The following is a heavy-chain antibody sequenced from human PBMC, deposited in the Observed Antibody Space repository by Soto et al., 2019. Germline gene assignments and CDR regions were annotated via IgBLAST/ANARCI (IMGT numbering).Heavy chain of an antibody. Sequence: ASLNVSCKASGYTFTGYYIHWVRQAPGQGLEWMGSISPHSGGPNYAQRLQGRVTMTRDTSMTTVYMEMSGLTSDDTAVYYCARVVQAGVNCHLDYWGQGTLVTVSS. D-gene: IGHD2-2*01. CDR1: GYTFTGYY. CDR3: ARVVQAGVNCHLDY. V-gene: IGHV1-2*02. J-gene: IGHJ4*02. CDR2: ISPHSGGP.